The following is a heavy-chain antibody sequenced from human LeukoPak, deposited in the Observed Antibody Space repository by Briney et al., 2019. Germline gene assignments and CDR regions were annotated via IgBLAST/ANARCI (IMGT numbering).Heavy chain of an antibody. CDR1: GFTFSSYS. CDR3: LSLGDDPPA. J-gene: IGHJ4*02. CDR2: ISYDARNK. D-gene: IGHD3-16*01. V-gene: IGHV3-30*03. Sequence: SGGSLRLSCAASGFTFSSYSMNWVRQTPGKGLEWVAVISYDARNKYYAESVKGRFTISRDNSKNTLSLQMNSLTTEDTAMYYCLSLGDDPPARGQGTLVTVSS.